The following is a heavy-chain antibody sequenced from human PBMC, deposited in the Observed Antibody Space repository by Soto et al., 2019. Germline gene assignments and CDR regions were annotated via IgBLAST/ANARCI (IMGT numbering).Heavy chain of an antibody. CDR3: ARPTHPDAAAVIDN. V-gene: IGHV4-39*01. CDR1: VGSVISSDYY. J-gene: IGHJ4*02. Sequence: QLQLQESGPGLVKPSETLSLTFTFSVGSVISSDYYWAWISLPPGKGLEWMGSIHYSGSTYYHPSIYSRGAIAGDISKKQFSLNLNSVTAADTAVYYCARPTHPDAAAVIDNWGQGTLVTVSS. D-gene: IGHD3-16*02. CDR2: IHYSGST.